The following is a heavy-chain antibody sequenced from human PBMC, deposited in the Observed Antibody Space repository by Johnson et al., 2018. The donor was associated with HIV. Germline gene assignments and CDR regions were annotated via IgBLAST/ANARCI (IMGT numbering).Heavy chain of an antibody. Sequence: VQLVESGGDLVQPGGSLRLSCVASGFSFSNYWMHWVRQAPGKGPVWVPRISTDESKIDYAATVKGSFTISKDNAKNTLHLQMNSLRGEDPALYYCARRDSGSLSFDIWGQGTMVTVSS. CDR2: ISTDESKI. J-gene: IGHJ3*02. V-gene: IGHV3-74*01. CDR3: ARRDSGSLSFDI. D-gene: IGHD1-26*01. CDR1: GFSFSNYW.